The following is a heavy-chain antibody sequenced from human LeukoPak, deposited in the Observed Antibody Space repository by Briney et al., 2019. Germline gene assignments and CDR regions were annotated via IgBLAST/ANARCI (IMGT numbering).Heavy chain of an antibody. D-gene: IGHD3-16*01. J-gene: IGHJ4*02. V-gene: IGHV4-61*02. CDR3: ARVSVGDYFDY. Sequence: SETLSLTCTVSGGSISSGSYYWSWIRQPAGKGLEWIGRIYTSGSTNYNPSLKSRVTISVDTSKNQFSLKLSSVTAADTAVYYCARVSVGDYFDYWGQGTLVTVSS. CDR1: GGSISSGSYY. CDR2: IYTSGST.